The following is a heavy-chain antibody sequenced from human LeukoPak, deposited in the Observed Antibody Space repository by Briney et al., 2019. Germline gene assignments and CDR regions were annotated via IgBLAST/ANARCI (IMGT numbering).Heavy chain of an antibody. D-gene: IGHD3-22*01. CDR2: IRSKAYGGTA. CDR3: TTYHYDTSGYYYVTY. Sequence: GGSLRLSCTASGFTFGDYAMSGVRQAPGKGLEWVGFIRSKAYGGTADYAASLKGRFTISRDDSKNIAYLHLISLKTEDTAVYYCTTYHYDTSGYYYVTYWGQGTLVTVSS. CDR1: GFTFGDYA. J-gene: IGHJ4*02. V-gene: IGHV3-49*04.